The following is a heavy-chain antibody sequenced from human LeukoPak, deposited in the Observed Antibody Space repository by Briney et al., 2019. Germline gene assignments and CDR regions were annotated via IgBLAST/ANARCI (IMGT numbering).Heavy chain of an antibody. CDR2: FNPNSGGT. J-gene: IGHJ4*02. V-gene: IGHV1-2*02. D-gene: IGHD3-10*01. CDR3: ARDYYDSGSYYDY. CDR1: GYTFTGYY. Sequence: ASVKVSCKASGYTFTGYYMHWVRQAPGQGLEWMGWFNPNSGGTNYAQNFQGRVTMTRDTSISTAYMELSSPRSDDTAVYYCARDYYDSGSYYDYWGQGTLVTVSS.